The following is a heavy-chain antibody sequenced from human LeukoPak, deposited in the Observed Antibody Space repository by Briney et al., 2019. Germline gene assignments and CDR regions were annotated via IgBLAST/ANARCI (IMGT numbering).Heavy chain of an antibody. CDR2: ISAYNGNT. Sequence: GASVKVSCMASGYTFTSYGISWVRQAPGQGLEWMGWISAYNGNTNYAQKLQGRVTMTTDTSTSTAYMELRSLRSDDTAVYYCARDQARYCSSTSCSPFDYWGQGTLVTVSS. V-gene: IGHV1-18*04. J-gene: IGHJ4*02. D-gene: IGHD2-2*01. CDR1: GYTFTSYG. CDR3: ARDQARYCSSTSCSPFDY.